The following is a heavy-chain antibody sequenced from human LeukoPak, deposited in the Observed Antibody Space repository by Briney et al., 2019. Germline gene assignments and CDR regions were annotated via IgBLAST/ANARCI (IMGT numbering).Heavy chain of an antibody. Sequence: AGGSLRLSCAVSGFTFSSYWMTWVRQAPGKGLEWLDSVKEDGSEKYQVDSVKGRLTISRDNAKNSLFLQLNSLSAEDTAVYYCGRGYSYLAYWSQGSLATVSS. CDR1: GFTFSSYW. CDR2: VKEDGSEK. CDR3: GRGYSYLAY. V-gene: IGHV3-7*05. J-gene: IGHJ4*02. D-gene: IGHD1-26*01.